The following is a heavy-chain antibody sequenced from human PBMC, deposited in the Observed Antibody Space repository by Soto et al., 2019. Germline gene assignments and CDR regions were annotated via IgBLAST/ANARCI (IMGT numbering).Heavy chain of an antibody. V-gene: IGHV1-18*01. CDR1: GYTFTSYG. Sequence: GASVKVSCKASGYTFTSYGISWVRQAPGQGLEWMGWISAYNGNTNYAQKLQGRVTMTTDTSTSTAYMELRSLRSDDTAVYYCARDLLDIVATDDNWFDPWGQGTLVTVSS. J-gene: IGHJ5*02. D-gene: IGHD5-12*01. CDR2: ISAYNGNT. CDR3: ARDLLDIVATDDNWFDP.